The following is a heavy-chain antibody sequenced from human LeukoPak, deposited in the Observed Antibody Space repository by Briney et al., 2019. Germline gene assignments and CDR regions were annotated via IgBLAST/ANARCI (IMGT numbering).Heavy chain of an antibody. CDR1: GYTFTSYD. J-gene: IGHJ4*02. V-gene: IGHV1-2*02. CDR3: TLEDY. CDR2: MNPNSGGT. Sequence: ASVKVSCTASGYTFTSYDINWVRQATGQGLEWMGWMNPNSGGTNYAQKFQGRVTMTRDTSISTAYMELSRLRSDDTAVYYCTLEDYWGQGTLVTVSS.